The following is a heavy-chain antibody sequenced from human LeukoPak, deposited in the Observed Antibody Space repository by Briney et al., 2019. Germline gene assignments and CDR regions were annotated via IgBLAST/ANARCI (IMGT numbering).Heavy chain of an antibody. V-gene: IGHV3-23*01. CDR3: AKDYRVRLYYFDY. CDR2: ISGSGGST. J-gene: IGHJ4*02. D-gene: IGHD3-16*02. Sequence: PGGSLRLSCAASGFTFSSYAMSWVRQAPGKGREWVSAISGSGGSTYYADSVKGRFAISRDNSKNTLYLQMNSLRAEDTAVYYCAKDYRVRLYYFDYWGQGTLVTVSS. CDR1: GFTFSSYA.